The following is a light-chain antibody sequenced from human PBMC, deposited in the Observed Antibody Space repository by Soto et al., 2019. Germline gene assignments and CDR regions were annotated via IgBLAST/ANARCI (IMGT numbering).Light chain of an antibody. Sequence: DIQMTQSPSTLSASVRDRVTITCRASQSISSWLAWYQQKPGKAPKLLIYKASSLESGVPSRFSGSGSGTEFTLTISSLQPDDFATYYCQQYNSFSWTSGQGTKV. CDR3: QQYNSFSWT. CDR1: QSISSW. J-gene: IGKJ1*01. V-gene: IGKV1-5*03. CDR2: KAS.